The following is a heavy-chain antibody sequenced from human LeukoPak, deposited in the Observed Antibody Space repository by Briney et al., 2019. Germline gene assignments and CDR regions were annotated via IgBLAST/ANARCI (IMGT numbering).Heavy chain of an antibody. CDR1: GYRFTTYW. J-gene: IGHJ3*02. CDR3: ARQGFSGNYQGDAFDI. Sequence: GESLKISCKGSGYRFTTYWIGWVRQMPGKGLEWMGIIYPTDSGTIYSPSFQGHVTISADRSLNTAYLQWSSLKASDTAMYYCARQGFSGNYQGDAFDIWGQGTMVTVYS. CDR2: IYPTDSGT. D-gene: IGHD1-26*01. V-gene: IGHV5-51*01.